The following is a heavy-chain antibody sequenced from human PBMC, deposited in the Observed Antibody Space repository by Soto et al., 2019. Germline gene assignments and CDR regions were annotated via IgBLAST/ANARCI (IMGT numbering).Heavy chain of an antibody. V-gene: IGHV3-7*04. CDR2: IKQDGSQK. J-gene: IGHJ6*02. CDR3: ARDGAAAMGYYYYYAMDV. Sequence: EVQLVESGGGLVQPGGSLRLSCAASGFTFSSYWMSWVRQAPGKGLEWVANIKQDGSQKYYVDSVKGRFTISRDNAKNSLYLQMNSLRAEDTAVYYCARDGAAAMGYYYYYAMDVWGQGTTVTVSS. CDR1: GFTFSSYW. D-gene: IGHD2-2*01.